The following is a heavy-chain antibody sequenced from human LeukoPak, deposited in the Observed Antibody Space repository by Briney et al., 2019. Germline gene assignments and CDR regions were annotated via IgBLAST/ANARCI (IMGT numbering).Heavy chain of an antibody. J-gene: IGHJ4*02. CDR3: VRTPPNWGFDY. Sequence: ASVKVSCKASGYTFTTHDINWVRQATGQGLEWLGWMSPNSGDTGYAQKYQGRVTMTSDSSISTAYMELSSLRSEDTAIYYCVRTPPNWGFDYWGQGTLVTVSS. CDR2: MSPNSGDT. CDR1: GYTFTTHD. V-gene: IGHV1-8*01. D-gene: IGHD7-27*01.